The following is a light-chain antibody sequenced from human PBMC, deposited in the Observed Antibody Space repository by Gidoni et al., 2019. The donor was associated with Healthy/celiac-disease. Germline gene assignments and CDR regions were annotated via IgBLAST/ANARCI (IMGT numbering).Light chain of an antibody. J-gene: IGKJ4*01. Sequence: DIVMTQSPLSLPVTPGEPASISCRSSHSLLHSNGYNYLDWYLQKPGQSPQLLIYLGSNRASGVPDRFSGSGSGTDITLKISRVEAEDVGVYYCMQALQRRTFGGGTKVEIK. CDR1: HSLLHSNGYNY. CDR3: MQALQRRT. CDR2: LGS. V-gene: IGKV2-28*01.